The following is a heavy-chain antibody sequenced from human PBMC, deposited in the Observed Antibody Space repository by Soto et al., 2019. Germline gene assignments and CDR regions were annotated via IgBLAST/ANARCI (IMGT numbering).Heavy chain of an antibody. CDR3: ARAVETDYGEPYYFDY. CDR1: GGSISSGDYY. CDR2: IYYSGST. V-gene: IGHV4-30-4*01. D-gene: IGHD4-17*01. Sequence: SETLSLTCTVSGGSISSGDYYWSWIRQPPGKGLEWIGYIYYSGSTYYNPSLKSRVTISVDTSKNQFSLKLSSVTAADTAVYYCARAVETDYGEPYYFDYWGQGTLVTVS. J-gene: IGHJ4*02.